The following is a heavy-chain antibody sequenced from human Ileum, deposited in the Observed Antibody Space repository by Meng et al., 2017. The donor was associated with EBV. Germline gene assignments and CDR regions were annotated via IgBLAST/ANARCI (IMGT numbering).Heavy chain of an antibody. Sequence: QGKLVQSGGEVKKPGASVKVSCKASGYTFREYYIQWVRQAPGQGLEWMGRIDPKSGGTNYAQKFQGRVTMTGDTFISTVYMELTSLRSDDTAVYYCARSDISGRPLRLDPWGQGTLVTVSS. CDR3: ARSDISGRPLRLDP. CDR2: IDPKSGGT. V-gene: IGHV1-2*06. J-gene: IGHJ5*02. D-gene: IGHD3-22*01. CDR1: GYTFREYY.